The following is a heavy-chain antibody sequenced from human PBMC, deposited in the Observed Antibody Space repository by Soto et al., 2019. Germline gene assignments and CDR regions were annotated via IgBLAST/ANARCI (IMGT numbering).Heavy chain of an antibody. CDR3: VLSRCGRDCLGSYSSHYYYGMDV. D-gene: IGHD2-21*02. CDR1: GFSLTTGGVG. J-gene: IGHJ6*02. V-gene: IGHV2-5*02. Sequence: QITLKESGPTLVKPTQTLTLTCTFSGFSLTTGGVGVGWIRQPPGKALEWLALIYWDDDKRYSPSLKSRLTVTKDTSKNQVLLTMPNMDPVDTATYYCVLSRCGRDCLGSYSSHYYYGMDVWGQGTTVTVSS. CDR2: IYWDDDK.